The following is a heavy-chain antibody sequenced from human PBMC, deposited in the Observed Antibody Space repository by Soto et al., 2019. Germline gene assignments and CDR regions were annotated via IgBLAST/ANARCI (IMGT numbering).Heavy chain of an antibody. CDR3: ARHARGDIVVVPAAMPFDY. J-gene: IGHJ4*02. V-gene: IGHV4-59*08. CDR1: GGSISSYY. D-gene: IGHD2-2*01. Sequence: QVQLQESGPGLVKPSETLSLTCTVSGGSISSYYWSWIRQPPGKGLEWIGYIYYSGSTNYNPSLKSRVTISVDTSKNQFSLKLSSVTAADTAVYYCARHARGDIVVVPAAMPFDYWGQGTLVTVSS. CDR2: IYYSGST.